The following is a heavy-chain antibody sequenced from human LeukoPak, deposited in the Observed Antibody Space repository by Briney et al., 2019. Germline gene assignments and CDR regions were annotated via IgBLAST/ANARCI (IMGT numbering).Heavy chain of an antibody. Sequence: PSETLSLTCTVSGGSISSSSYYWGWIRQPPGKGLEWIGSIYYSGSTYYNPSLKSRVTISVDTSKNQFSLKLSSVTAADTAVYYCARGKGLIAATGHDAFDIWGQGTMVTVSS. CDR2: IYYSGST. CDR1: GGSISSSSYY. J-gene: IGHJ3*02. D-gene: IGHD6-13*01. CDR3: ARGKGLIAATGHDAFDI. V-gene: IGHV4-39*07.